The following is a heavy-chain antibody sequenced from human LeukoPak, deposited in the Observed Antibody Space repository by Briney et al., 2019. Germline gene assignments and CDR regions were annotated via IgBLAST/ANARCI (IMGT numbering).Heavy chain of an antibody. CDR3: ARGMGNAGLTS. CDR1: GYIFRKYA. Sequence: ASVKVSCTASGYIFRKYAITWGREAPGQGLEWMGWIDPYNGHTNRAQNFQGRVTMSTDTLTNTADMELTRLRSDDTAGYYCARGMGNAGLTSWGPGTLVTVS. CDR2: IDPYNGHT. D-gene: IGHD2-8*01. V-gene: IGHV1-18*01. J-gene: IGHJ3*01.